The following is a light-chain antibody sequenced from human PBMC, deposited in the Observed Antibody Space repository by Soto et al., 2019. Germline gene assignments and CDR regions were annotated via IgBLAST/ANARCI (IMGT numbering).Light chain of an antibody. CDR3: QLCDNLPLGT. CDR2: NAS. Sequence: DIQMTQSPSSLSASVGDSATITCQACQDISNYLNCYQHKPGKAAMLLIYNASNLETAVPSRFSQSGSGNDFTLSSSVLQPEDIARYCWQLCDNLPLGTFGAGPKVDI. CDR1: QDISNY. V-gene: IGKV1-33*01. J-gene: IGKJ3*01.